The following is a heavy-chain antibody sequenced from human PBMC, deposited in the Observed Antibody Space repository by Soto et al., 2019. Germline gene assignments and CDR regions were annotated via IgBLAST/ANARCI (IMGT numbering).Heavy chain of an antibody. CDR3: ARDWGVQLWQPYGMDV. Sequence: GGSLRLSCAASGFTFSSYWMSWVRQAPGKGLEWVANIKQDGSEKYYVDSVKGRFTISGDNAKNSLYLQMNSLRAEDTAVYYCARDWGVQLWQPYGMDVWGQGTTVTVSS. D-gene: IGHD5-18*01. CDR2: IKQDGSEK. V-gene: IGHV3-7*05. J-gene: IGHJ6*02. CDR1: GFTFSSYW.